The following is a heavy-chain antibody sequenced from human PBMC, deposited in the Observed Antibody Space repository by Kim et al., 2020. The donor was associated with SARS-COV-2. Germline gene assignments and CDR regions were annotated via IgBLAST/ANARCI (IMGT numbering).Heavy chain of an antibody. CDR1: GGSISSSSYY. V-gene: IGHV4-39*07. CDR3: ASHSGWRGAFDI. CDR2: IYYSGST. Sequence: SETLSLTCTVSGGSISSSSYYWGWIRQPPGKGLEWIGSIYYSGSTYYNPSLKSRVTISVDTSKNQFSLKLSSVTAADTAVYYCASHSGWRGAFDIWGQGTMVTVSS. J-gene: IGHJ3*02. D-gene: IGHD5-12*01.